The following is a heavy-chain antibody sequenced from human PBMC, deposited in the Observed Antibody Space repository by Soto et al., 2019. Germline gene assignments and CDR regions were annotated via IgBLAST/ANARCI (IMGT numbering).Heavy chain of an antibody. Sequence: GGSLRLSCAASGFTFSSYAMSWVRQAPGKGLEWVSAISGSGGSTYYADSVKGRFTISRDNSKNTLYLQMNSLRAEDTAVYYYAKHPAAQTGTTPEFWGQGTLVTVSS. D-gene: IGHD1-1*01. V-gene: IGHV3-23*01. J-gene: IGHJ4*02. CDR3: AKHPAAQTGTTPEF. CDR1: GFTFSSYA. CDR2: ISGSGGST.